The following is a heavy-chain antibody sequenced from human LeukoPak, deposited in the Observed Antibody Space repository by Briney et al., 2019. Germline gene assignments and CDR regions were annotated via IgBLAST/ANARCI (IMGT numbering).Heavy chain of an antibody. J-gene: IGHJ6*02. V-gene: IGHV4-34*09. CDR2: INHSGST. CDR3: ARDNVATSSNGMDV. Sequence: SETLSLTCTVSGGSISSYYWSWIRQPPGKGLEWIGEINHSGSTNYNPSLKSRVTISVDTSKNQFSLKLSSVTAADTAVYYCARDNVATSSNGMDVWGQGTTVTVSS. CDR1: GGSISSYY. D-gene: IGHD5-12*01.